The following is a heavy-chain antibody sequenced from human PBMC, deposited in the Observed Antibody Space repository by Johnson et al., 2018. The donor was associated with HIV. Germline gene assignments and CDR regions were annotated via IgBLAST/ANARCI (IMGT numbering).Heavy chain of an antibody. CDR1: GFTFSSYG. V-gene: IGHV3-30*03. D-gene: IGHD3-22*01. J-gene: IGHJ3*02. CDR2: ISYDGSNK. CDR3: ARAHYSDSSGHWGTGAFDI. Sequence: QVQLVESGGGVVQPGRSLRLSCAASGFTFSSYGMHWVRQAPGKGLEWVAVISYDGSNKYYADSVKGQFTISRDNSKNTLYLQMNSLRAEDTAVYHCARAHYSDSSGHWGTGAFDIWGQGTMVTVSS.